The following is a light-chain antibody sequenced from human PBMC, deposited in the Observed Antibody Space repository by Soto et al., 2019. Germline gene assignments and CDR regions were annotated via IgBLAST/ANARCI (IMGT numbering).Light chain of an antibody. V-gene: IGKV1-39*01. CDR2: AAS. CDR1: QSISSY. Sequence: DIQMTQSPSSLSASVGDRVTITCRASQSISSYLNWYQQKPGKAPKLLIYAASSLQSGVPSRFSGSGSGTDFTLTISSLQPEEFATYYCQQSYSTPLFTFGPGPKVDIK. J-gene: IGKJ3*01. CDR3: QQSYSTPLFT.